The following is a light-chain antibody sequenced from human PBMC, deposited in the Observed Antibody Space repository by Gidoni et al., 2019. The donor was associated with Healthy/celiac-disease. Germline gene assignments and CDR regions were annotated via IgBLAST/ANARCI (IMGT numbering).Light chain of an antibody. Sequence: DIVMNQSPLSLPVTPGEPASISCRSSQSLLHSNGYNYLDWYLQKPGQSPQLLIYLGSNRASGVPDRFSGSGSGTDFTLKIRRVEAEDVGVYYCMQALQTWTFGQGTKVEIK. CDR1: QSLLHSNGYNY. V-gene: IGKV2-28*01. CDR2: LGS. J-gene: IGKJ1*01. CDR3: MQALQTWT.